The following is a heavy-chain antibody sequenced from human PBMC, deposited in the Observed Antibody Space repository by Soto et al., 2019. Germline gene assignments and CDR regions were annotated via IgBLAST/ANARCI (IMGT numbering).Heavy chain of an antibody. CDR3: ARVRGSSSSLRGMDV. D-gene: IGHD6-6*01. Sequence: EMQLVESGGGLVQPGGSLRLSCAASGFTFSSYWMSWVRQAPGKGLEWVANIKQDGSEKYYVDSVKGRFTISRDNAKNSLYLQMNSLRAEDTAVYYCARVRGSSSSLRGMDVWGQGTTVTVSS. CDR2: IKQDGSEK. CDR1: GFTFSSYW. V-gene: IGHV3-7*01. J-gene: IGHJ6*02.